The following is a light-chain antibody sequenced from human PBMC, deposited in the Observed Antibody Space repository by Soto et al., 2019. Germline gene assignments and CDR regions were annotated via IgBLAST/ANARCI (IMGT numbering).Light chain of an antibody. Sequence: EIVLTQSPGTLSLSPGERATLSCRASQSVSSSYLAWYQQKPGQAPRLLIYGASSRATGIPDRFSGSGSGTDFTLTIIRLEPEDFAVYYCQQYGISPWTFGLGTKVAIK. CDR2: GAS. V-gene: IGKV3-20*01. J-gene: IGKJ1*01. CDR1: QSVSSSY. CDR3: QQYGISPWT.